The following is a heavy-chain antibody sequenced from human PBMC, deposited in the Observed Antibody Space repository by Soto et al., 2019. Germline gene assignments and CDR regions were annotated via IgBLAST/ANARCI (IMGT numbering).Heavy chain of an antibody. J-gene: IGHJ4*02. CDR2: INADRGNT. D-gene: IGHD4-4*01. V-gene: IGHV1-3*05. CDR3: ARQWKLTAVFVD. Sequence: QVQLVQSGAEEKKPGASVKVSCKASGYTFTTYPMHWVRQAPGQSLEWMGWINADRGNTKYSQKFQDRVTITRDTSASTAYMELGSLRSEDTAVYYCARQWKLTAVFVDWGQGTLVTVSS. CDR1: GYTFTTYP.